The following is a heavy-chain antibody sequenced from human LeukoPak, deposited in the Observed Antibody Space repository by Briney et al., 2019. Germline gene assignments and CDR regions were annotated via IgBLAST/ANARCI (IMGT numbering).Heavy chain of an antibody. CDR3: ARRPLSSSLVYYFDY. Sequence: GGSLRLSCAASEFTFSRYGMHWVRQAPGKGLEWVAFIRYDGSNKYYADSVKGRFTISRDNAKNSLYLQMNSLRAEDTAVYYCARRPLSSSLVYYFDYWGQGTLVTVSS. J-gene: IGHJ4*02. D-gene: IGHD6-13*01. V-gene: IGHV3-30*02. CDR2: IRYDGSNK. CDR1: EFTFSRYG.